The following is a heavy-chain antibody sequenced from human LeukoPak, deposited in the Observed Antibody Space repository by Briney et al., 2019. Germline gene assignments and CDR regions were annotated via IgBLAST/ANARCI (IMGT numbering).Heavy chain of an antibody. Sequence: ASVKVSCKASGYTFTSYYMHWVRQAPGQGLEWMGWINPNNGGTNYAQKFQGRVTMTRDTSISTAYMELSRLKYDDTAVYYCARRFDYGGTFNYYYYYMDVWGKGTTVTVSS. D-gene: IGHD4-17*01. CDR3: ARRFDYGGTFNYYYYYMDV. CDR1: GYTFTSYY. V-gene: IGHV1-2*02. J-gene: IGHJ6*03. CDR2: INPNNGGT.